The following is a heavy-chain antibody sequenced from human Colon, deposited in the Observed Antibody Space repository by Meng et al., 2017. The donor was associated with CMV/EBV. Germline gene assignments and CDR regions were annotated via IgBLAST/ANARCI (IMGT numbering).Heavy chain of an antibody. Sequence: GESLKISCAASGFTFSTYSMHWVRQAPGKGLEWVAVISYGSNTYYAESLRGQFTISRDNSKNTLWLQKSSVGLDDTAVYYCARAVTPGTSWSGLDVWGQGTTVTV. D-gene: IGHD3-3*01. V-gene: IGHV3-30*04. CDR2: ISYGSNT. J-gene: IGHJ6*02. CDR3: ARAVTPGTSWSGLDV. CDR1: GFTFSTYS.